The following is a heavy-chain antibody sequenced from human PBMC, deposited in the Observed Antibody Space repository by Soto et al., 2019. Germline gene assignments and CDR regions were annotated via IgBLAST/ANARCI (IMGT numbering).Heavy chain of an antibody. Sequence: QVQLVQSGAEVKKPGASVKVSCKASGYTFTSYGISWVRQAPGQGLEWMGWISAYNGNTNYAQKLQGRVTMTTDTSTSTTYMELRSLRSDDTAVYYCARNKDRYYDSSGGDYWGQGTLVTVSS. V-gene: IGHV1-18*01. CDR3: ARNKDRYYDSSGGDY. D-gene: IGHD3-22*01. CDR1: GYTFTSYG. CDR2: ISAYNGNT. J-gene: IGHJ4*02.